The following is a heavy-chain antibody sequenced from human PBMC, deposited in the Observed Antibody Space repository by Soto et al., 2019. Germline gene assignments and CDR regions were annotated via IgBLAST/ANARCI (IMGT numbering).Heavy chain of an antibody. V-gene: IGHV1-69*13. D-gene: IGHD3-22*01. CDR3: ARDNYDSSGFYAFDI. Sequence: SVKVSCKASGGTFSSYAISWVRQAPGQGLEWMGGIIPIFGTANYAQKFQGRVTITADESTSTAYMELSSLRSEDTAVYYCARDNYDSSGFYAFDIWGQGTMVTVSS. CDR1: GGTFSSYA. J-gene: IGHJ3*02. CDR2: IIPIFGTA.